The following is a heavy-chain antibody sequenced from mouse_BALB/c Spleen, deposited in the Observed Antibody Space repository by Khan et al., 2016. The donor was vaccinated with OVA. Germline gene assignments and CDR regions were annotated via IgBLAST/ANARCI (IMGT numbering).Heavy chain of an antibody. CDR3: TRLAYYYDSEGFAY. Sequence: EVELVESGGDLVKPGGSLKLSCAASGFTFSTYGMSWVRQTPDKRLEWVATVSTGGSYTYYPDSVKGRFTISRDNAKNTLYLQMNGLKSEDTAMFYGTRLAYYYDSEGFAYWGQGTLVTVSA. J-gene: IGHJ3*01. CDR2: VSTGGSYT. CDR1: GFTFSTYG. D-gene: IGHD1-1*01. V-gene: IGHV5-6*01.